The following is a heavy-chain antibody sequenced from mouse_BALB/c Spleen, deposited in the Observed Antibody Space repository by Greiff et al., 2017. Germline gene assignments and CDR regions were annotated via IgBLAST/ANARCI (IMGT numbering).Heavy chain of an antibody. CDR1: GFNIKDTY. V-gene: IGHV14-3*02. J-gene: IGHJ4*01. CDR2: IDPANGNT. D-gene: IGHD1-1*01. Sequence: EVQLQQSGAELVKPGASVKLSCTASGFNIKDTYMHWVKQRPEQGLEWIGRIDPANGNTKYDPKFQGKATITADTSSNTAYLQLSSLTSEDTAVYYCATTTVVEGYAMDYWGQGTSVTVSS. CDR3: ATTTVVEGYAMDY.